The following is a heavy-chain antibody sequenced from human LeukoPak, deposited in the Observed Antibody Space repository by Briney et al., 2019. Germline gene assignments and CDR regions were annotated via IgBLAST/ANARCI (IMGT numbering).Heavy chain of an antibody. CDR1: GFTFSSYS. J-gene: IGHJ4*02. V-gene: IGHV3-21*01. D-gene: IGHD2-15*01. CDR2: ISSSSSYI. CDR3: ARVWEGIGGYCSGGSCYSIDY. Sequence: GGSLRLSCAASGFTFSSYSVNWVRQAPGKGLEWVSSISSSSSYIYYADSVKGRFTISRDNAKNSLYLQMNSLRAEDTAMYYCARVWEGIGGYCSGGSCYSIDYWGQGTLVTVSS.